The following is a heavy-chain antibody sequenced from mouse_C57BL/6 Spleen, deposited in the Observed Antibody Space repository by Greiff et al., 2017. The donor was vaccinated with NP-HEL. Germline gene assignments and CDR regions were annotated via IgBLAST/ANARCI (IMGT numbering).Heavy chain of an antibody. V-gene: IGHV1-76*01. J-gene: IGHJ4*01. CDR2: IYPGSGNT. CDR1: GYTFTDYY. Sequence: VQLQQSGAELVRPGASVTLSCKASGYTFTDYYINWVKQRPGQGLEWIARIYPGSGNTYYNEKFKGKATLTAEKSSSTAYMQLSSLTSEDSAVYFCARGTTVGYAMDYWGQGTSVTVSS. CDR3: ARGTTVGYAMDY. D-gene: IGHD1-1*01.